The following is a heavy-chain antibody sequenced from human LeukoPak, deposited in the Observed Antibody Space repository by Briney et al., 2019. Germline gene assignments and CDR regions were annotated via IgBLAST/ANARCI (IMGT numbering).Heavy chain of an antibody. CDR3: AHSKIQLWYKAAEYFQH. Sequence: SGPTLVNLTQTLTLTCTFSGFSLNTSGVGVGWIRQPPGKALEWLALIYWNDEKRYRSSLKSRLTTTKDTSKNQVVLTMTNMDPVDTATYYCAHSKIQLWYKAAEYFQHWGQGTLVTVSS. V-gene: IGHV2-5*01. D-gene: IGHD5-18*01. J-gene: IGHJ1*01. CDR1: GFSLNTSGVG. CDR2: IYWNDEK.